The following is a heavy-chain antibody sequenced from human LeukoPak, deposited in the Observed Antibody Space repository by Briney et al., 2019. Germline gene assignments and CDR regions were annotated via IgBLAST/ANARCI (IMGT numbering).Heavy chain of an antibody. Sequence: SQTLSLTCAISGDSVSSNSAAWNWIRQSPSRGLEWLGRTYYRSKWYNDYAVSVKSRITINPDTSKNQFSLQLNSVTPEDTAVSYCARVGYCSSTSCYDNWFDPWGQGPLVTVSS. J-gene: IGHJ5*02. V-gene: IGHV6-1*01. CDR1: GDSVSSNSAA. CDR3: ARVGYCSSTSCYDNWFDP. D-gene: IGHD2-2*01. CDR2: TYYRSKWYN.